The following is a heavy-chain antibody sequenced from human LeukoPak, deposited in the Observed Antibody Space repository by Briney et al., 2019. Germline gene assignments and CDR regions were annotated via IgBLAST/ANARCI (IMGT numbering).Heavy chain of an antibody. V-gene: IGHV4-61*02. D-gene: IGHD3-22*01. CDR3: VRDPYYDSSGSPHDAFDI. J-gene: IGHJ3*02. CDR1: GGSISSSSYY. CDR2: IYTSGST. Sequence: PSETLSLTCTVSGGSISSSSYYWGWIRQPAGKGLEWIGRIYTSGSTNYNPSLKSRVTMSVDTSKNQFSLRLSSVTAADTAVYYCVRDPYYDSSGSPHDAFDIWGQGTMVTVSS.